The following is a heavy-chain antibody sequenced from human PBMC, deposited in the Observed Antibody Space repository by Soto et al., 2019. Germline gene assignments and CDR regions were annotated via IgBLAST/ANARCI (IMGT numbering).Heavy chain of an antibody. CDR1: GGSISRGGYS. D-gene: IGHD2-15*01. Sequence: SETLSLTCAVAGGSISRGGYSWRWIRQPPGKGLEWIGYIYHSGSTYYNPSLKSRVTISVDRSKNQFSLKLSSVTAADTAVYYCARGQVVAAQHWGQGTLVTVSS. J-gene: IGHJ4*02. CDR2: IYHSGST. V-gene: IGHV4-30-2*01. CDR3: ARGQVVAAQH.